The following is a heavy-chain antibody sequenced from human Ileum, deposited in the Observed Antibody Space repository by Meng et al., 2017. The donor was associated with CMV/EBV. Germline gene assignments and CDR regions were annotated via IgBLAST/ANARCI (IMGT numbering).Heavy chain of an antibody. V-gene: IGHV4-4*07. CDR2: IYHGGST. J-gene: IGHJ4*02. D-gene: IGHD3-16*01. CDR1: VDSITSFY. CDR3: ARGPGGFGDFNFDY. Sequence: QGQFQESGPGLVKPSETLSLTSTVSVDSITSFYWSWIRQPAGKALEWIGRIYHGGSTNYNPSLKSRVTLSVDTSKNQFSMRLTSVTAADTAVYYCARGPGGFGDFNFDYWGQGTLVTVSS.